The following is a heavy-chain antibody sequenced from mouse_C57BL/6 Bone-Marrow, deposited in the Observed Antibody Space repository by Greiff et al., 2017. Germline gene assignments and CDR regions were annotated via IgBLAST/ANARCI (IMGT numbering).Heavy chain of an antibody. D-gene: IGHD1-1*01. Sequence: QVQLQQPGAELVRPGTSVKLSCKASGYTFTSYWMHWVKQRPGQGLEWIGVIDPSDSYTNYNQKFKGKATLTVDKSSSTAYMQLSSLTSEDSAVYYCAKAYGSSSYYFDYWGQGTTLTVSS. J-gene: IGHJ2*01. CDR2: IDPSDSYT. CDR1: GYTFTSYW. V-gene: IGHV1-59*01. CDR3: AKAYGSSSYYFDY.